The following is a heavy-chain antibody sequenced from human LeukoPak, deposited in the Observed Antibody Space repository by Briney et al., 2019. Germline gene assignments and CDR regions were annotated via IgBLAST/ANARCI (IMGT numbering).Heavy chain of an antibody. V-gene: IGHV4-38-2*02. CDR3: ARVVASTSIDS. J-gene: IGHJ4*02. CDR1: GYSINSGYF. CDR2: IFHTGDV. D-gene: IGHD2-15*01. Sequence: SETLSLTCTVSGYSINSGYFWGWVRQPPGKGPEWIGSIFHTGDVYYNPSLRSRVTVSVDTSRNQVSLKVTSVTAADTALYYCARVVASTSIDSWGQGTLVTVSS.